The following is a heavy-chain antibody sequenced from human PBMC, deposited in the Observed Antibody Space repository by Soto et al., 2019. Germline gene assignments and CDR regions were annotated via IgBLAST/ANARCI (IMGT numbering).Heavy chain of an antibody. CDR2: IYPGDSDT. J-gene: IGHJ5*02. Sequence: GESLKISCKGSGYSFTSYWIGWVRQMPGKGLEWMGIIYPGDSDTRYSPSFQGQVTISADKSISTAYLQWSSLKASDTAMYYCARQAYDSSGYYFNWFDPWGQGTLVTVSS. D-gene: IGHD3-22*01. CDR3: ARQAYDSSGYYFNWFDP. CDR1: GYSFTSYW. V-gene: IGHV5-51*01.